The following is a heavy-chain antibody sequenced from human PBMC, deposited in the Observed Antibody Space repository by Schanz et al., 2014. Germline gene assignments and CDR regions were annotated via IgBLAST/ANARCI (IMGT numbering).Heavy chain of an antibody. CDR2: INPSSGTT. CDR3: ARGPSTGAFDI. V-gene: IGHV1-46*03. CDR1: GYTFTTYY. Sequence: QVQLVQSGAEVKKPGVSVKVSCKASGYTFTTYYIHWVRQAPGQGLEWMGKINPSSGTTKIAQNFQGRLTVTRDTTTSRGKMELSSLRSEATAVYFCARGPSTGAFDIWGQGTMVTVSS. J-gene: IGHJ3*02.